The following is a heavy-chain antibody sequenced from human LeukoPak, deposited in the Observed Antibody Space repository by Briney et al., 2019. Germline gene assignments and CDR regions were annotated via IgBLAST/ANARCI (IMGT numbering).Heavy chain of an antibody. Sequence: SETLSLTCTVSGGSISSYYWSWIRQPPGKGLEWIGYIYYSGSTNYNPSLKSRVTISVDTSKNQFSLKLRSVTAADTAVYYCGRDLPGRIGYWGQGTLVTVSS. CDR2: IYYSGST. CDR3: GRDLPGRIGY. V-gene: IGHV4-59*01. J-gene: IGHJ4*02. CDR1: GGSISSYY. D-gene: IGHD2-15*01.